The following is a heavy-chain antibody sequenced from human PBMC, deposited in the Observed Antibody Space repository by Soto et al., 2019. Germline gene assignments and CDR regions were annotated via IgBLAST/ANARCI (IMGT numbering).Heavy chain of an antibody. D-gene: IGHD6-19*01. J-gene: IGHJ3*02. CDR2: ISGYNCKT. CDR1: GYTFYSYG. Sequence: VASVKVSCKASGYTFYSYGISWGRQAPGQGLEWMGWISGYNCKTSYAEKFQGRITTSTYTSTSTAYMELRSVGSYATAVDFFARAYQWVVEFPGDVFNIWGHVTKVTVSS. CDR3: ARAYQWVVEFPGDVFNI. V-gene: IGHV1-18*01.